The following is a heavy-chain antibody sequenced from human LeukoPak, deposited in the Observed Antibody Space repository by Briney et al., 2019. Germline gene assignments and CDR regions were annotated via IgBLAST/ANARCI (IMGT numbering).Heavy chain of an antibody. Sequence: GASVKVSCKASGYTFTGYYMHWVRQAPGQGLEWMGRIDPNSGGTNYAQKFQGRVTMTRDTSISTAYMELSRLRSDDMAVYYCARGTITMIDYWGQGTLVTVSS. D-gene: IGHD3-22*01. CDR1: GYTFTGYY. CDR2: IDPNSGGT. CDR3: ARGTITMIDY. J-gene: IGHJ4*02. V-gene: IGHV1-2*06.